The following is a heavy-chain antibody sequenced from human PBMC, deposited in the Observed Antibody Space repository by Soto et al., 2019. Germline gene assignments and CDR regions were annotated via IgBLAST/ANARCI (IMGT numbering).Heavy chain of an antibody. CDR1: GFTFSSYG. CDR2: ISNDGSNK. D-gene: IGHD1-1*01. V-gene: IGHV3-30*18. Sequence: GGSLRLSCAASGFTFSSYGMHWVRQVPGRGLEWVAVISNDGSNKYYPDSVKGRFTISRDNSKNTLYLQMNSLRIEDTAVYFCAKEKPLTGRGYHFDYWGQGTLVTVSS. CDR3: AKEKPLTGRGYHFDY. J-gene: IGHJ4*02.